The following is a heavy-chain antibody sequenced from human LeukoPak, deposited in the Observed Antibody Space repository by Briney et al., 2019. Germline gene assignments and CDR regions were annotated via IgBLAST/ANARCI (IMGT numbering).Heavy chain of an antibody. V-gene: IGHV1-69*05. CDR2: INPIFGTA. D-gene: IGHD3-3*01. Sequence: SVKVSCKASGCTFSSYAIRWVRQAPGQGLEWMGGINPIFGTANYAQKFQGRVTITTDESTRTAYMELSSLRSEGTAVYYCARGRIFVVKVAYFDYWGQGTLVTVSS. CDR1: GCTFSSYA. J-gene: IGHJ4*02. CDR3: ARGRIFVVKVAYFDY.